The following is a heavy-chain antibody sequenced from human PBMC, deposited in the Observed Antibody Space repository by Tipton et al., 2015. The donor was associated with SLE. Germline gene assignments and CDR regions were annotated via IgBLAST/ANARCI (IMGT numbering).Heavy chain of an antibody. CDR1: GASMSSNNHY. J-gene: IGHJ4*02. CDR2: IYHSGTT. D-gene: IGHD3-22*01. Sequence: LRLSCSVSGASMSSNNHYWGCIRQSPGKGLQWIGSIYHSGTTYYNPSLKSRVTMSLDMSKNQFSLNLSSVTVADTAVYYCASADYYESRQFDNWGQGTLVTVSS. V-gene: IGHV4-39*07. CDR3: ASADYYESRQFDN.